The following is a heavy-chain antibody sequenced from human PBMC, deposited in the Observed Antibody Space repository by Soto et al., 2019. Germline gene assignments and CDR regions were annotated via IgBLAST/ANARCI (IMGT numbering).Heavy chain of an antibody. CDR1: GFNFAAYT. J-gene: IGHJ4*02. CDR2: IRRIAYGGTA. V-gene: IGHV3-49*04. CDR3: SRSLAIDFDS. Sequence: GGSLRLSCSASGFNFAAYTMSWVRLTPGKGLEWVGFIRRIAYGGTADYAASVKGRFTISRDDSRKIVYLQMSRLKIEDTAVYYCSRSLAIDFDSWGQGTLVTVSS.